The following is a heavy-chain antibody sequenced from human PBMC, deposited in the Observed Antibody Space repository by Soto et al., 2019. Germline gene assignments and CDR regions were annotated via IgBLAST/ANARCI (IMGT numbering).Heavy chain of an antibody. J-gene: IGHJ4*02. V-gene: IGHV3-23*01. CDR3: AKDVIPDGDLAIAY. Sequence: EVQLLESGGNFVQPGGSLRLSCEASGFDFTTYTMNWVRQSPGKGLEWVSAALPTGTSTNYADSVKGRFTISRDNSKNTLYLQMNNLRAEDTAVYYCAKDVIPDGDLAIAYWGQGTLVTVSS. CDR1: GFDFTTYT. CDR2: ALPTGTST. D-gene: IGHD4-17*01.